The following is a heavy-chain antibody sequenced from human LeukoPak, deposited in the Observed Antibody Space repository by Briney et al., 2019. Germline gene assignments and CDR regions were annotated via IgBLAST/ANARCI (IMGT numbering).Heavy chain of an antibody. J-gene: IGHJ4*02. D-gene: IGHD1-14*01. Sequence: SETLSLTCAVYGGSFSGYYWSWIRQPPGKGLEWIGEINHSGSTNYNPSLKSRVTISVDTSKNQFSLKLSSVTAADTAVYYCARGGPEIDYRGQGTLVTVSS. V-gene: IGHV4-34*01. CDR2: INHSGST. CDR1: GGSFSGYY. CDR3: ARGGPEIDY.